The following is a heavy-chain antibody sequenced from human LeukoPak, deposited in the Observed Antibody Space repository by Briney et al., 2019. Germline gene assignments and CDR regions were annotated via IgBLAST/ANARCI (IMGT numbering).Heavy chain of an antibody. Sequence: ASVKVSCKASGYTFTSYDINWVRQATGQGLEWMGWMNPNSGNTGYAQKFQGRVTMTRNTSISTAYMELRSLRSDDTAVYYCARGRGWGAAAGHYMDVWGKGTTVTVSS. V-gene: IGHV1-8*01. CDR2: MNPNSGNT. CDR3: ARGRGWGAAAGHYMDV. J-gene: IGHJ6*03. D-gene: IGHD6-13*01. CDR1: GYTFTSYD.